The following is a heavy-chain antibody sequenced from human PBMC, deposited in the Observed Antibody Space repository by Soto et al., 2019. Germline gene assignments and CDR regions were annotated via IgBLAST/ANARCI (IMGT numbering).Heavy chain of an antibody. CDR1: GGAIDRGGYY. Sequence: PSLTCKVSGGAIDRGGYYWCWIRQHPGKGLEWIGHIYYTGSAYYKPSLKSRVSMSIDTSQNQFSLELISVTAADTAVYYCARVGTSYARRGLDVWGQGPTVTVSS. CDR2: IYYTGSA. D-gene: IGHD7-27*01. V-gene: IGHV4-31*03. CDR3: ARVGTSYARRGLDV. J-gene: IGHJ6*02.